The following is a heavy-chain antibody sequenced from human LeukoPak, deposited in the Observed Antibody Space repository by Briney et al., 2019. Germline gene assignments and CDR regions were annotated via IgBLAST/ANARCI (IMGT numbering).Heavy chain of an antibody. Sequence: SSGTLSLTCAVYGGSFSGYYWSWIRQSPGKGLEWIAEIHYSGSASYNPSLKSRVTISGDPSKNQVSLRVTSVTAADTAEYYCARGILSGYYFASWGQGSLVTVSS. D-gene: IGHD2-15*01. CDR2: IHYSGSA. CDR1: GGSFSGYY. CDR3: ARGILSGYYFAS. V-gene: IGHV4-34*01. J-gene: IGHJ4*02.